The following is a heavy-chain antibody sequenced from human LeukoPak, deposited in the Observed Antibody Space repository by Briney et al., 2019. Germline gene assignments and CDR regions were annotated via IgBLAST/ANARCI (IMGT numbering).Heavy chain of an antibody. D-gene: IGHD2-21*01. V-gene: IGHV3-23*01. CDR3: AKAPVTTCRGAYCYPFDY. Sequence: GGSLILSCAASGFTFSSYAMSWVRQAPGKGLEWVSSISGSGGRTHYTDSVKGRFTISRDNSKNTLYLQMNRLRPEDAAVYYCAKAPVTTCRGAYCYPFDYWGQGTLVTVSS. J-gene: IGHJ4*02. CDR2: ISGSGGRT. CDR1: GFTFSSYA.